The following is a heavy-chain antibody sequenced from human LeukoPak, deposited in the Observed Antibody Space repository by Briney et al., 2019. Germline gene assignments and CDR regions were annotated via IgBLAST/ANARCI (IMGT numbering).Heavy chain of an antibody. D-gene: IGHD3-3*01. J-gene: IGHJ5*02. Sequence: SETLSLTCTVSGASTSSYYWSWIRQPPGKGLEGIGYIYYSGSTRYNPSLKSRVTISVDTSKNQFSLKLSSVTAADTAVYYCARVGILRFPSNWFDPWGQGTLVTVSS. CDR1: GASTSSYY. CDR3: ARVGILRFPSNWFDP. CDR2: IYYSGST. V-gene: IGHV4-59*01.